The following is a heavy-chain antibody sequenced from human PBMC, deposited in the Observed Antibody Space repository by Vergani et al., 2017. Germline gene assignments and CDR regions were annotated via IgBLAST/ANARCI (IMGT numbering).Heavy chain of an antibody. CDR2: MYTSGHT. V-gene: IGHV4-61*02. CDR1: GASVSRGTYY. CDR3: ARVMYRYEASTGYRLEGMDI. D-gene: IGHD3-9*01. Sequence: QVQLQESGPGLLKPSQTLSLTCTVSGASVSRGTYYWTWIRQPAGKKLEWIVRMYTSGHTIYNPSLESRVTMSVDPSKNQFSLKLRSVTAADTAVYFCARVMYRYEASTGYRLEGMDIWGQGTTVTISS. J-gene: IGHJ6*02.